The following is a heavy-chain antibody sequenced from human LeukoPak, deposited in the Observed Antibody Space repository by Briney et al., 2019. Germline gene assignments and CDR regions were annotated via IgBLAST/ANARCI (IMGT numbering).Heavy chain of an antibody. CDR1: GYTFTSYY. CDR3: ARGGRGEGTGTTRVAFDI. V-gene: IGHV1-46*01. J-gene: IGHJ3*02. CDR2: INPSGGST. D-gene: IGHD1-1*01. Sequence: ASMKVSCKAAGYTFTSYYMHWVRQAPGQGLEWMGTINPSGGSTSYAQKFQGRVTMTRDTSTSTVYMELSSLRSEDTAVYYCARGGRGEGTGTTRVAFDIWGQGTMVTVSP.